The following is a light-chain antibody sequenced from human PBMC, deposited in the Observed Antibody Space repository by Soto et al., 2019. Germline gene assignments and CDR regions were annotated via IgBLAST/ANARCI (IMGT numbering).Light chain of an antibody. J-gene: IGKJ5*01. CDR1: QSVSNNY. CDR3: QQRSKWPPAT. V-gene: IGKV3D-20*02. Sequence: EIVLTQSPGTLSLSPGERGTLSCRTSQSVSNNYLAWYQQKPGQAPRLLIYGASTRATGIPDRFSGSGSGTDFTLTISSLEPEDFAVYYCQQRSKWPPATFGQGTRLEIK. CDR2: GAS.